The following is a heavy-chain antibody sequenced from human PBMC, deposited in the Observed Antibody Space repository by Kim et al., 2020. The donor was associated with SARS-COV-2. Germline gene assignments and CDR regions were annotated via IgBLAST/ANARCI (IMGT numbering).Heavy chain of an antibody. Sequence: ASVKVSCKASGYTFTSYAMHWVRQAPGQRLEWMGWINAGNGNTKYSQKFQGRVTITRDTSASTAYMELSSLRSEDTAVYYCARVGYCSSTSCYAGELYYYYGMDVWGQGTTVTVSS. J-gene: IGHJ6*02. CDR2: INAGNGNT. CDR3: ARVGYCSSTSCYAGELYYYYGMDV. CDR1: GYTFTSYA. D-gene: IGHD2-2*01. V-gene: IGHV1-3*01.